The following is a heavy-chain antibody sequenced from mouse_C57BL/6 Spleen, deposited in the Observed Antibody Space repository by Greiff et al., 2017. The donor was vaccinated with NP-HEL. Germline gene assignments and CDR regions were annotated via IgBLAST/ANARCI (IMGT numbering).Heavy chain of an antibody. Sequence: EVQLVESGGGLVKPGGSLKLSCAASGFTFSDYGMHWVRQAPEKGLEWVAYISSGSSNIYYADTVKGRFTISRDNAKNTLFLQMTSLRSEDTAMYYCAGGYLDWYFDVWGTGTTVTVSS. CDR1: GFTFSDYG. CDR3: AGGYLDWYFDV. V-gene: IGHV5-17*01. J-gene: IGHJ1*03. D-gene: IGHD1-2*01. CDR2: ISSGSSNI.